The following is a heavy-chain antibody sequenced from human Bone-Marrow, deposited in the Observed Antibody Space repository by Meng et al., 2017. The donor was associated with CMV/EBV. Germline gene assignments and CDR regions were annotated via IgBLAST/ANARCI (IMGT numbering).Heavy chain of an antibody. CDR3: ARGPPRYYDFWHGYYYNHEDY. V-gene: IGHV1-2*02. CDR2: INPNSGGT. CDR1: GYTFTGYY. D-gene: IGHD3-3*01. J-gene: IGHJ4*02. Sequence: ASVKVSCKASGYTFTGYYMHWVRQAPGQGLEWMGWINPNSGGTNYAQKFQGRVTMTRDTSISTAYMELSRLRSDDTAVYYWARGPPRYYDFWHGYYYNHEDYWGQGTLVTVSS.